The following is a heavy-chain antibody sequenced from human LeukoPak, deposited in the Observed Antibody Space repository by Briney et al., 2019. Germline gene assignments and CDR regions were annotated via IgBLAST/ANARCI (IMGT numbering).Heavy chain of an antibody. Sequence: SETLSLTCTVSGGSISSGDYYWTWICQPPGKGLEWIGYIYYSGSTYYNPSLKSRVTISVDTSKNQFSLKLSSVTAADTAVYYCARVGGYSSASGWLDPWGQGTLVTVSS. J-gene: IGHJ5*02. CDR2: IYYSGST. CDR1: GGSISSGDYY. V-gene: IGHV4-30-4*08. CDR3: ARVGGYSSASGWLDP. D-gene: IGHD6-6*01.